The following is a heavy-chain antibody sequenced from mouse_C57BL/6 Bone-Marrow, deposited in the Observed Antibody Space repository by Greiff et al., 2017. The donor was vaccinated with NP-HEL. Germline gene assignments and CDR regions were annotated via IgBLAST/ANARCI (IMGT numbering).Heavy chain of an antibody. J-gene: IGHJ3*01. V-gene: IGHV14-4*01. D-gene: IGHD2-3*01. CDR2: IDPENGDT. CDR3: TKMVIPFAY. CDR1: GFNIKDDY. Sequence: VQLQQSGAELVRPGASVKLSCTASGFNIKDDYMHWVKQRPEQGLEWIGWIDPENGDTEYASKFKGQATITADTSSNTAYLQLSSLTSEDTAVYYGTKMVIPFAYWGQGTLVTVSA.